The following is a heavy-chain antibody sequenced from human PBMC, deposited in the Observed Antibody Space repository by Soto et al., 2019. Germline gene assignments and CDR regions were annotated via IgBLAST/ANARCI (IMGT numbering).Heavy chain of an antibody. J-gene: IGHJ5*02. V-gene: IGHV4-59*08. CDR3: ARHGRGDIFDP. CDR2: IYYSGST. Sequence: SETLSLTCTVSGGSISSYYWSWIRQPPGKGLEWIGYIYYSGSTNYNPSLKSRVTISVDTSKNQFSLKLSSVTAADTAVYYCARHGRGDIFDPWGQGTLVTVSS. CDR1: GGSISSYY. D-gene: IGHD4-17*01.